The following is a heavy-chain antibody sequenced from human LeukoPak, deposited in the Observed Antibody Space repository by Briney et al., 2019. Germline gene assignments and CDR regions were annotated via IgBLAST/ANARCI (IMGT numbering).Heavy chain of an antibody. J-gene: IGHJ4*02. CDR3: ARGSIAAAGVDY. D-gene: IGHD6-13*01. V-gene: IGHV3-30*07. Sequence: DSVRGRFTISRDNSKNTLDLQMNSLRAEDTAVYYCARGSIAAAGVDYWGQGTLVTVSS.